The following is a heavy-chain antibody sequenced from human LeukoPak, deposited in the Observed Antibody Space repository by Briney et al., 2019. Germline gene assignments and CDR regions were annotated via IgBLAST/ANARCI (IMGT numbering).Heavy chain of an antibody. CDR1: GFTFSSYA. CDR3: AKDDPSIAALTLDY. D-gene: IGHD6-6*01. J-gene: IGHJ4*02. Sequence: LAGGSLRPSCAASGFTFSSYAMHWVRQAPGKGLEWVAVISYDGSNKYYADSVKGRFTISRDNSKNTLYLQMNSLRAEDTAVYYCAKDDPSIAALTLDYWGQGTLVTVSS. CDR2: ISYDGSNK. V-gene: IGHV3-30-3*01.